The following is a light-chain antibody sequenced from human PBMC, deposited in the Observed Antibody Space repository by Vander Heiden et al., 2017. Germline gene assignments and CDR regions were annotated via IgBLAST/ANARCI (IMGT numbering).Light chain of an antibody. Sequence: QSVLTQPPSASAAPGQTVTISCTGSSSNIGTGYDVHWYQQLPGPAPKLVIYGNNNRPSGVPDRFSGSKSGTSASLAITGLQAEDEADYYCQSYDSSLSGWVFGGGTKLTVL. J-gene: IGLJ3*02. V-gene: IGLV1-40*01. CDR1: SSNIGTGYD. CDR2: GNN. CDR3: QSYDSSLSGWV.